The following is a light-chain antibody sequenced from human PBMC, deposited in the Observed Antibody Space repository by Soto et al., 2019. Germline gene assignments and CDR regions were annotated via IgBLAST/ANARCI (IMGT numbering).Light chain of an antibody. CDR2: DTS. CDR1: QSLSNSF. J-gene: IGKJ1*01. Sequence: IGLTQSPGTLSLSPGERATLSCRASQSLSNSFIAWYQQKPGQAPRLLIYDTSSRATGIPDRFSGSGSGTDFTLTISRLEPEDFAVYYCQQQYGSSRTFGQGTKVDTK. V-gene: IGKV3-20*01. CDR3: QQQYGSSRT.